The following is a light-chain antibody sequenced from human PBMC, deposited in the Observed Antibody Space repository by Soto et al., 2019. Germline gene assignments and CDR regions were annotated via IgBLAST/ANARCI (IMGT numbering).Light chain of an antibody. CDR2: VEDSGSY. V-gene: IGLV4-60*02. CDR3: ETWDRNTWV. J-gene: IGLJ3*02. Sequence: HPVLTQSSSASASLGSSVKITCTLSSGHSSYIIAWHHQQPGKAPRYLMKVEDSGSYNKGSGVPDRFSGSSSGADRYLTISNLQFEDEADYYCETWDRNTWVFGGGTKLTVL. CDR1: SGHSSYI.